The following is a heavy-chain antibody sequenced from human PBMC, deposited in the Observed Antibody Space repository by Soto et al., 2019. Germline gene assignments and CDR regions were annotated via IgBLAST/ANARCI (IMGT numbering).Heavy chain of an antibody. CDR3: ARVGRRTNYYYYGMDV. Sequence: EVQLVESGGGLVQPGGSLRLSCAASGFTFSSYEMNWVRQAPGKGLEWVSYISSSGSTIYYADSVKGRFTISRDNAKNSLYLQMNSLRAEDTAVYYCARVGRRTNYYYYGMDVWGQGTTVTVSS. J-gene: IGHJ6*02. D-gene: IGHD1-7*01. CDR2: ISSSGSTI. V-gene: IGHV3-48*03. CDR1: GFTFSSYE.